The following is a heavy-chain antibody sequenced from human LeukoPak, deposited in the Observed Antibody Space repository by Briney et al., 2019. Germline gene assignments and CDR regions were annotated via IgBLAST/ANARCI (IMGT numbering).Heavy chain of an antibody. J-gene: IGHJ4*02. CDR2: TYYRSKWYN. CDR3: ARSRSDTPSTLRFDY. V-gene: IGHV6-1*01. D-gene: IGHD5-18*01. Sequence: SQTLSLTCAIPGDSVSSNSAAWNWLRQSPSRGLEWLGRTYYRSKWYNDYAVSVKSRITINPDTSKNQFSLQLNSVTPEDTAMYYCARSRSDTPSTLRFDYWGQGTLVTVSS. CDR1: GDSVSSNSAA.